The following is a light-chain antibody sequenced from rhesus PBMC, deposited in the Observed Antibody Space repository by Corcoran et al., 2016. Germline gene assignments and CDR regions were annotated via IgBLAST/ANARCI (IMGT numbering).Light chain of an antibody. V-gene: IGKV3-42*02. CDR2: GAS. CDR1: QSVSSS. Sequence: EIVMTQSPATLSLSPGERATLSCRASQSVSSSLAWYQQKPGQAPKLLIYGASSRATGIPDRFSGSGSGTEFTLTISSLEPEDVGVYYCQQYNNWKTFGQGTKVEIQ. J-gene: IGKJ1*01. CDR3: QQYNNWKT.